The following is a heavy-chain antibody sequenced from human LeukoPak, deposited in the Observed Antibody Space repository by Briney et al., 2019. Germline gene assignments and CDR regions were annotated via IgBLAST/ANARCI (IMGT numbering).Heavy chain of an antibody. D-gene: IGHD2-15*01. V-gene: IGHV4-59*12. Sequence: SETLSLTCTVSGGSISGYYWSWIRQPPGKGLEWIGYIYYSGSTNYNPSLKSRVTISVDTSKNQFSLKLSSVTAADTAVYYCARTSEGYCRGGSCWDYYYYMDVWGKGTTVTVSS. J-gene: IGHJ6*03. CDR2: IYYSGST. CDR1: GGSISGYY. CDR3: ARTSEGYCRGGSCWDYYYYMDV.